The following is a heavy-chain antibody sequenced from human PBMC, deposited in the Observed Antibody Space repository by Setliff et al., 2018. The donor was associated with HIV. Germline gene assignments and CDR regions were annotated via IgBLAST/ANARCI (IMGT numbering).Heavy chain of an antibody. CDR2: IYTSGSV. D-gene: IGHD5-12*01. CDR1: GGSISSGSYY. Sequence: SETLSLTCTVSGGSISSGSYYWSWIRQPAGKGLEWIGYIYTSGSVNYNPSLNSRVTISVDTSKNQFSLKVNSVTAADTAVYYCARAGSGYDSYYYYAMDVWGQGTTVTVSS. J-gene: IGHJ6*02. CDR3: ARAGSGYDSYYYYAMDV. V-gene: IGHV4-61*09.